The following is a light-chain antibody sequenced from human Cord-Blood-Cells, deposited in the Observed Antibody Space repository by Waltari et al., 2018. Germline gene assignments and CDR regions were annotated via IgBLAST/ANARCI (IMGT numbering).Light chain of an antibody. V-gene: IGLV2-14*01. CDR2: DVS. CDR3: SSYTSSSTLV. J-gene: IGLJ3*02. Sequence: QSALTQPAPVSGSPGQSTTISCTGTSSAVGRYNYVSWYQQHPGKAPKLMIYDVSNRPSGVSNRFSGSKSGNTASLTISGLQAEDEADYYCSSYTSSSTLVFGGGTKLTVL. CDR1: SSAVGRYNY.